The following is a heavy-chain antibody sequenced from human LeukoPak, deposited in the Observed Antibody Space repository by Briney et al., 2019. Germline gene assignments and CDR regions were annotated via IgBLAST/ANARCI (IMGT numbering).Heavy chain of an antibody. CDR2: INHSGST. CDR1: GGSFSGYY. J-gene: IGHJ3*02. V-gene: IGHV4-34*01. CDR3: ARGIAFDI. Sequence: SETLSLTCAVYGGSFSGYYWSWIRQPPGKGLEWIGEINHSGSTNYNPSLKSRVAISVDTSKNQFSLKPSSVTAADTAVYYCARGIAFDIWGQGTMVTVSS.